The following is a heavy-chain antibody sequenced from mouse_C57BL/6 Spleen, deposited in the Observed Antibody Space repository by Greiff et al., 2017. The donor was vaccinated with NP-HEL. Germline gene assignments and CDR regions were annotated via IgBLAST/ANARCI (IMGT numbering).Heavy chain of an antibody. CDR1: GFTFTDYY. CDR2: IRNKANGYTT. V-gene: IGHV7-3*01. D-gene: IGHD1-2*01. Sequence: EVQVVESGGGLVQPGGSLSLSCAASGFTFTDYYMSWVRQPPGKALEWLGFIRNKANGYTTEYSASVKGRFTISRDNSQSILYLQMNALRAEDSATYYCARYEPDYGFEGWGQGTTLTVSS. J-gene: IGHJ2*01. CDR3: ARYEPDYGFEG.